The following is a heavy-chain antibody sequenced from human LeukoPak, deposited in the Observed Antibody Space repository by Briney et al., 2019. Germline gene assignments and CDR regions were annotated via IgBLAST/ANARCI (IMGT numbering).Heavy chain of an antibody. J-gene: IGHJ6*02. CDR2: IKHSGSR. D-gene: IGHD6-13*01. Sequence: PSETLSLTCAVYGGSFSDYYWSWIRQSPGMGLEWIAEIKHSGSRNYNPSLKSRVTISVDTPKSQFSLKLTSVTAADTAVYYCARGLTSAEDGMDVWGQGTTVIVSS. CDR1: GGSFSDYY. V-gene: IGHV4-34*01. CDR3: ARGLTSAEDGMDV.